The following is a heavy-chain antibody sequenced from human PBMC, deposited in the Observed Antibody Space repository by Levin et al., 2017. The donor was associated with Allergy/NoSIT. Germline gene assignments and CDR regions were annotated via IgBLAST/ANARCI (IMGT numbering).Heavy chain of an antibody. CDR2: IIPIFGTT. J-gene: IGHJ4*02. CDR3: AREPHFFDSGGYYFDS. D-gene: IGHD3-10*01. V-gene: IGHV1-69*13. Sequence: SVKVSCKTSGGFRNYAFTWVRQAPGQGLEWMGGIIPIFGTTNYAQRFQGRITVTADESTSIVYMELSSLRAEDTAVYYCAREPHFFDSGGYYFDSWGQGTLVTVSS. CDR1: GGFRNYA.